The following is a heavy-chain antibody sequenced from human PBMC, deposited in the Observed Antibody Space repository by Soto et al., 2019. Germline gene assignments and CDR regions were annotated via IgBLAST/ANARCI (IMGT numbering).Heavy chain of an antibody. V-gene: IGHV3-23*01. CDR1: GFTFSSYA. CDR2: ISSTGAPT. J-gene: IGHJ4*02. D-gene: IGHD4-17*01. CDR3: AKDVKTTVVRAYDY. Sequence: EVQLLESGGDLVQPGGSLRLSCAASGFTFSSYAMTWVRQAPGKGPEWVSVISSTGAPTYYADSVKGRFTISRDNSKNTLYLQMNSLRVEDTAVYYCAKDVKTTVVRAYDYWGQGTLVTVSS.